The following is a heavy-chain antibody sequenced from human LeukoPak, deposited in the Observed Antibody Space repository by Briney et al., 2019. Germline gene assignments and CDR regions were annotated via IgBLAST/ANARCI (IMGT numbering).Heavy chain of an antibody. Sequence: PGGSLGLSCAASGFTVSSNYMSWVRQAPGKGLEWVSVIYSGGSTYYADSVKGRFTISRDNSKNTLYLQMNSLRAEDTAVYYCARGLIVVVNAFDIWGQGTMVTVSS. CDR1: GFTVSSNY. D-gene: IGHD3-22*01. CDR3: ARGLIVVVNAFDI. V-gene: IGHV3-53*01. J-gene: IGHJ3*02. CDR2: IYSGGST.